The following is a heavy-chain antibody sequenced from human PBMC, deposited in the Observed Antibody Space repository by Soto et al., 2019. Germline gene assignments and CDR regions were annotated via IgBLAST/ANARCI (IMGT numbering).Heavy chain of an antibody. D-gene: IGHD4-17*01. CDR1: GGSISSNSYY. V-gene: IGHV4-39*01. CDR3: ARGQPVTYAFDI. CDR2: IYYSGST. Sequence: PSDTLALSCTFSGGSISSNSYYWGWIRQPPGKGLEWIGSIYYSGSTYYNPSLKSRVTISVDTSKNQFSLKLSSVTAADTAVYYCARGQPVTYAFDIWGQGIMVTVSS. J-gene: IGHJ3*02.